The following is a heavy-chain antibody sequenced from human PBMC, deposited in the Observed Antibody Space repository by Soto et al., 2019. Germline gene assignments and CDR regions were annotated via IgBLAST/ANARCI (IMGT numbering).Heavy chain of an antibody. CDR3: GRDDYSYGYFDY. CDR2: VSSTGST. Sequence: PSETLSLTCTVSGASITQYYWNWIRQSPGKGLEWIVSVSSTGSTVYNPSLTSRVTVSLDTSKNQFSLTLNSVTAADTAVYHCGRDDYSYGYFDYWGQGTLVTVSS. CDR1: GASITQYY. V-gene: IGHV4-59*01. D-gene: IGHD5-18*01. J-gene: IGHJ4*02.